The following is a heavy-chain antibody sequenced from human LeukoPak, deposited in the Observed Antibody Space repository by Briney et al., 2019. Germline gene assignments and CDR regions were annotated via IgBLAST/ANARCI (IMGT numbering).Heavy chain of an antibody. CDR2: ITGISIYI. V-gene: IGHV3-21*01. CDR1: GFTFSSYT. J-gene: IGHJ4*02. CDR3: ARVRYDSSGYYSTYDY. Sequence: GGSLRLSCAASGFTFSSYTMNWVRQAPGKGLEWVSSITGISIYIYYADSVKGRFTISRDNGKNSLYLQMNSLRAEDTAVYYCARVRYDSSGYYSTYDYWGQGTLVTVSS. D-gene: IGHD3-22*01.